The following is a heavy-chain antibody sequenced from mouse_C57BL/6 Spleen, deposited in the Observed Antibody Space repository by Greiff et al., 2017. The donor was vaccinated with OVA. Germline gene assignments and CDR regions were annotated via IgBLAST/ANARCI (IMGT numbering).Heavy chain of an antibody. J-gene: IGHJ1*03. D-gene: IGHD2-5*01. CDR2: INPSNGGT. CDR3: ARDYSNSWYFDV. V-gene: IGHV1-53*01. CDR1: GYTFTSYW. Sequence: QVQLQQSGTELVKPGASVKLYCKASGYTFTSYWMHWVKQRPGQGLEWIGNINPSNGGTNYNEKFKSKATLTVDKSSSTAYMQLSSLTSEDSAVYYCARDYSNSWYFDVWGTGTTVTVSS.